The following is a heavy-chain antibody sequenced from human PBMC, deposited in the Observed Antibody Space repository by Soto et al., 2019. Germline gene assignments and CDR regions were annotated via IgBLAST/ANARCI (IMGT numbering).Heavy chain of an antibody. D-gene: IGHD3-3*01. CDR3: ARGGWRQIDY. J-gene: IGHJ4*02. CDR1: GGSIGSYY. CDR2: IYYSGST. Sequence: QVQLQESGPGLVKPSETLSLTCSVSGGSIGSYYWSWIRQPPGKGLEWIGYIYYSGSTNYNPSLTSRVTMSVDTSKSQFSLKRSSVTAADTAVYYCARGGWRQIDYWGQGTLVTVSS. V-gene: IGHV4-59*08.